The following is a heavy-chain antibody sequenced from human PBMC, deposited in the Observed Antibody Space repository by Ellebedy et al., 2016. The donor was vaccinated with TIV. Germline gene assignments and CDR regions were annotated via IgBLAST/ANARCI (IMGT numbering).Heavy chain of an antibody. CDR1: GFTFRSYA. J-gene: IGHJ4*02. CDR2: INNNDDTT. V-gene: IGHV3-23*01. CDR3: AKDYYGSGTYAYFQY. Sequence: GGSLRLXCAASGFTFRSYAMSWVRQAPGKGLEWVSSINNNDDTTYYADSVRGRFTISRDNSEETLSLQMNTLRAEDTAVYYCAKDYYGSGTYAYFQYWGQGTLVTVSS. D-gene: IGHD3-10*01.